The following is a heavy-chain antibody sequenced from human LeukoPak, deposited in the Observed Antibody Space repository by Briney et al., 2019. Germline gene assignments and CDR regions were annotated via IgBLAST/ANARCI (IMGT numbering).Heavy chain of an antibody. CDR1: GYSFTNYW. CDR2: IYPGNSDT. D-gene: IGHD3/OR15-3a*01. Sequence: GESLKISCKASGYSFTNYWIAWVRQLPGKGLEWMGIIYPGNSDTKYSPSFQGHVTISADKSITTAYLQWNSLKASDTAIYYCARSSGLDSFDYWGQGRLVTVSS. CDR3: ARSSGLDSFDY. J-gene: IGHJ4*02. V-gene: IGHV5-51*01.